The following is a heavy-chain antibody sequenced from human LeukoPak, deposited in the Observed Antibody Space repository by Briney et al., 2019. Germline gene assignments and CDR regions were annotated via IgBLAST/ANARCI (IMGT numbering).Heavy chain of an antibody. V-gene: IGHV4-59*08. D-gene: IGHD3-22*01. Sequence: PSETLSLTCTVSGGSISSYYWSWIRQPPGKGLEWIGYIYYSGSTNYNPSLKSRVTISVDTSKNQFSLKLSSVTAADTAVYYCARQNHYYDSSGYYDYWGQGTLVTVSS. CDR3: ARQNHYYDSSGYYDY. CDR1: GGSISSYY. J-gene: IGHJ4*02. CDR2: IYYSGST.